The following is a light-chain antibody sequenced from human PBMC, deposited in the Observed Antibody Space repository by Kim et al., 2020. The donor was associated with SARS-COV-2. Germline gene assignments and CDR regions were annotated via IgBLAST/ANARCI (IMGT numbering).Light chain of an antibody. Sequence: SYELTQPPSVSVSPGQTASISCSGDKLGDKYACWYQQRPGQSPVLVIYEDTRRPSGIPERFSAATSGNTATLTISGTQAMDEADYYCQAWDSTTFIFGGGTQLTVL. V-gene: IGLV3-1*01. J-gene: IGLJ2*01. CDR1: KLGDKY. CDR2: EDT. CDR3: QAWDSTTFI.